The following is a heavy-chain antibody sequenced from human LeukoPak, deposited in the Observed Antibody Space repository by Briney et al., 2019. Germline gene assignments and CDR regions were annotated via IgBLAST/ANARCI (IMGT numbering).Heavy chain of an antibody. CDR2: MNPNSGNT. Sequence: ASVKVSCKASGYTFSSYDINWVRQATGQGLEWMGWMNPNSGNTGYAQSFQGRVTMTRNTSISTAYMELSSLRSEDTAVYYCARGPLHLGELSPYRLVYWGQGTLVTVSS. D-gene: IGHD3-16*02. CDR3: ARGPLHLGELSPYRLVY. J-gene: IGHJ4*02. V-gene: IGHV1-8*01. CDR1: GYTFSSYD.